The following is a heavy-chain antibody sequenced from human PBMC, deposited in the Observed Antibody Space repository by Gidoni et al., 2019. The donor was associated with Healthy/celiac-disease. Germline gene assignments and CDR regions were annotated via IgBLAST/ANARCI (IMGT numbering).Heavy chain of an antibody. V-gene: IGHV4-34*01. Sequence: QVQLHQWGAGLLKPSETLSRTCAVYGGSFSGYYWSWIRRPQGKGLEWIGEINHSGSTNYNPSLKSRVTIAVDTSKNQFSLKLSSVTAADTAVYYCARGYRIRVEANWEDWGQGTLVTVSS. CDR2: INHSGST. J-gene: IGHJ4*02. CDR1: GGSFSGYY. CDR3: ARGYRIRVEANWED. D-gene: IGHD1-26*01.